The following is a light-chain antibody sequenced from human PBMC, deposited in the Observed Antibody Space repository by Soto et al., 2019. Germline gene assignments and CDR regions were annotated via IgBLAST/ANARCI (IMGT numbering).Light chain of an antibody. Sequence: EIVLTQSPGTLSLSPGERATLSCRASQSVSGSYLAWYQQKPGQAPRLLIYGASSRATGIPDRFSGSGSGTDFTLPISRLEPEDFAVYYCQQYGSSPRTFGQGTK. CDR1: QSVSGSY. J-gene: IGKJ1*01. CDR2: GAS. V-gene: IGKV3-20*01. CDR3: QQYGSSPRT.